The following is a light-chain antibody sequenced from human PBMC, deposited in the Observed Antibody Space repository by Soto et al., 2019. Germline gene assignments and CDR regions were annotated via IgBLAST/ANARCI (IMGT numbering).Light chain of an antibody. CDR1: SSNIGRNA. Sequence: QSVLTQPPSASGTPGQRVTISCSGSSSNIGRNAVNWYQQLPGTAPKPLIYSNNRPPSGVPDRFSGSKSGTSASLAISGLQSEDEADYYCAAWDDSRTVQVFGTGTKVTVL. CDR3: AAWDDSRTVQV. CDR2: SNN. J-gene: IGLJ1*01. V-gene: IGLV1-44*01.